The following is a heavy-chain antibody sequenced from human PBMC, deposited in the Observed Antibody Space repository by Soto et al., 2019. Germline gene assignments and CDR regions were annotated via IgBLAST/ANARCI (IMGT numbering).Heavy chain of an antibody. V-gene: IGHV3-23*01. CDR3: ARVGLRGGVVITLYYGIDV. D-gene: IGHD3-3*01. J-gene: IGHJ6*02. CDR2: ISGSGGST. Sequence: GGSLRLSCAASGFTFSSYAMSWVRQAPGKGLEWVSAISGSGGSTYYADSVKGRFTISRDNSKNTLYLQMNSLRAEDTAVYYCARVGLRGGVVITLYYGIDVWGQGTTVTVSS. CDR1: GFTFSSYA.